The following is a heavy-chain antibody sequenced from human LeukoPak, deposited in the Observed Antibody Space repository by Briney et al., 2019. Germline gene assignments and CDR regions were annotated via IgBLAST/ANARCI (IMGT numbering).Heavy chain of an antibody. CDR3: AKAGWLHVPPFDY. CDR2: LRYDGSNT. Sequence: GGSLTLSCAASGFTFSGYGMHWVRQAPGKGLEWVAFLRYDGSNTYYADSVKGRFTISRGNSKNTLYLQMNSLRAEGTAVYYCAKAGWLHVPPFDYWGQGTLVTVSS. CDR1: GFTFSGYG. D-gene: IGHD5-24*01. V-gene: IGHV3-30*02. J-gene: IGHJ4*02.